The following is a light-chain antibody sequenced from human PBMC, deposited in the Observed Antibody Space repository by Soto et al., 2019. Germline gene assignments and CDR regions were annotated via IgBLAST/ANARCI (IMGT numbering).Light chain of an antibody. V-gene: IGKV1-12*01. CDR3: QPANSFPLT. Sequence: DIQMTQSPSSVSSSVGDRVTITCRASQGISSWLAWYQQKPGKAPKLLIYAASSLQSGVPSRFSRSGARTDFPLNISRLQPEDFATYYCQPANSFPLTFGGGTKVEIK. CDR2: AAS. CDR1: QGISSW. J-gene: IGKJ4*01.